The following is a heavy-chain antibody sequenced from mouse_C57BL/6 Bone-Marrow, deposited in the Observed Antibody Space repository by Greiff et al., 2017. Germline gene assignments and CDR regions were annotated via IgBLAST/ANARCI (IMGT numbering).Heavy chain of an antibody. CDR3: ASGLSMDY. Sequence: VQRVESGPELVKPGASVKISCKASGYAFSSSWMNWVKQRPGKGLEWIGRIYPGDGDTNYNGKFKGKATLTADKSSSTAYMQLSSLTSEDSAVYFCASGLSMDYWGQGTSVTVSS. CDR1: GYAFSSSW. J-gene: IGHJ4*01. D-gene: IGHD6-5*01. V-gene: IGHV1-82*01. CDR2: IYPGDGDT.